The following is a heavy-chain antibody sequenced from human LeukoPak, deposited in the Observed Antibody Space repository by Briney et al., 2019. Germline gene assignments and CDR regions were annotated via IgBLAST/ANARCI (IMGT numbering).Heavy chain of an antibody. CDR3: ARTVESRLITFGGVIVYFDY. V-gene: IGHV5-51*01. CDR1: GYIFTYYW. J-gene: IGHJ4*02. D-gene: IGHD3-16*02. CDR2: IYPGDSDT. Sequence: GESLKISCQGSGYIFTYYWIGWVRQMPGKGLEWMGTIYPGDSDTRYSPSFQGQVTISADKSISTAYLQWSSLKASDTAMYYCARTVESRLITFGGVIVYFDYWGQGTLVTVSS.